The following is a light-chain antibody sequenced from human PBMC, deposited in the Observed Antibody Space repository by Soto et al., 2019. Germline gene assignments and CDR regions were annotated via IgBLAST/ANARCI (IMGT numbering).Light chain of an antibody. Sequence: EIGMTQSPATLSVSPGERATLSCRASQSVSSSWLAWYQQKPVRAPRLLLFGASSRASGIPERFSGSGSGTDFTLTISSLEHEDFAVYYCQQYGSYPGTFGQGTKVDIK. CDR3: QQYGSYPGT. CDR1: QSVSSSW. J-gene: IGKJ1*01. V-gene: IGKV3-20*01. CDR2: GAS.